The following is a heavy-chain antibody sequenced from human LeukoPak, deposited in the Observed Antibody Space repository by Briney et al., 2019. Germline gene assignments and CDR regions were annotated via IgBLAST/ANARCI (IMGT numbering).Heavy chain of an antibody. CDR1: GFTFSGYG. CDR3: ARDLLGDDY. J-gene: IGHJ4*02. Sequence: PGGSLRLSCAASGFTFSGYGMHWVRQAPGKGLEWVAVIWYDGSNKYYADSVKGRFTISRDNSKNTLFLQMNSLRAEDTAVYFCARDLLGDDYWGQGTLVTVSS. V-gene: IGHV3-33*01. D-gene: IGHD3-10*01. CDR2: IWYDGSNK.